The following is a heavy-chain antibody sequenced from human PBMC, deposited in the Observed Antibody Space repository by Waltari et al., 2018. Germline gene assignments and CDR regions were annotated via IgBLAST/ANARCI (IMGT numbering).Heavy chain of an antibody. CDR2: IIPIFGTA. V-gene: IGHV1-69*01. D-gene: IGHD5-12*01. CDR3: ARVQMATINFDY. CDR1: A. J-gene: IGHJ4*02. Sequence: AISWVRQAPGQGLEWMGGIIPIFGTANYAQKFQGRVTITADESTSTAYMELSSLRSEDTAVYYCARVQMATINFDYWGQGTLVTVSS.